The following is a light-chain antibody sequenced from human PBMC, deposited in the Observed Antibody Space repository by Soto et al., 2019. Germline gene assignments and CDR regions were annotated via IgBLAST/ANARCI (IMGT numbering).Light chain of an antibody. CDR3: HHYTRT. V-gene: IGKV1-5*01. CDR1: QSITGW. Sequence: DIQMTQSPSTLSAFVGDRVTITCRASQSITGWLAWYQQKPGKAPKLLIYDASSLEVGVPSRFSGSGSGTEFTLTISSLQPDDFATYDCHHYTRTFGQGTKVEIK. J-gene: IGKJ1*01. CDR2: DAS.